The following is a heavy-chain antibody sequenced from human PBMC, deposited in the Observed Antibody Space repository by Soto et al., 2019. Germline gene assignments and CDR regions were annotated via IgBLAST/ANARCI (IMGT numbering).Heavy chain of an antibody. J-gene: IGHJ6*02. Sequence: QVQLQQWGAGLLKPSETLSLTCAVYGGSFSGYYWSWIRQPPGKGLEWIGEINHSGSTNYNPSLKSRVPVSXDXSKNQFSLKLSSVTAADTAVYYCARVTGRYYYGMDVWGQGTTVTVSS. CDR2: INHSGST. CDR3: ARVTGRYYYGMDV. V-gene: IGHV4-34*01. CDR1: GGSFSGYY.